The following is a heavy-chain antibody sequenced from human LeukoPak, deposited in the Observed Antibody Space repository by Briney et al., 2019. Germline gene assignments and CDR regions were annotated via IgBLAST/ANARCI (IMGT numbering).Heavy chain of an antibody. CDR3: ARMARGFPDAFDI. J-gene: IGHJ3*02. D-gene: IGHD5-12*01. CDR1: GFTFSSYS. V-gene: IGHV3-21*01. Sequence: GGSLRLSCAASGFTFSSYSMNWVRQAPGKGLEWVSSISSSSSYIYYADSVKGRFTISRDNSKNTLYLQMNSLRAEDTAVYYCARMARGFPDAFDIWGQGTMVTVSS. CDR2: ISSSSSYI.